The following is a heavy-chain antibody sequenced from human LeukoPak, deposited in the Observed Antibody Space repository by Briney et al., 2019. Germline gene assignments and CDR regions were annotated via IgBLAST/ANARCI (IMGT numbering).Heavy chain of an antibody. Sequence: PSETLSLTCTVSGGSISSGDYYWSWIRQPPGKGLEWIGYIYYSGSTYYNPSLKSRVTISADKSKKQFSLKLTSVTAADTAVYYCARLLWFGELGYYYYGMDVWGQGTTVTVSS. CDR2: IYYSGST. D-gene: IGHD3-10*01. CDR1: GGSISSGDYY. CDR3: ARLLWFGELGYYYYGMDV. J-gene: IGHJ6*02. V-gene: IGHV4-30-4*01.